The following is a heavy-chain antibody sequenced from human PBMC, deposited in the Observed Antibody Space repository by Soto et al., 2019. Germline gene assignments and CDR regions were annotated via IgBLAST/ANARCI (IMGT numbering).Heavy chain of an antibody. J-gene: IGHJ4*02. D-gene: IGHD2-2*01. V-gene: IGHV3-7*01. CDR1: GFTFRTCW. CDR2: IKEDGSER. Sequence: EVQLVESAGGLVQRGGSLRLSCAASGFTFRTCWMMSIRQAPGKGREWVANIKEDGSERYYVDSVKGRLTLSRDNAENSLYLQMNSLRAEDTAVYYCVKDSRGSYWVQGTLVTVSS. CDR3: VKDSRGSY.